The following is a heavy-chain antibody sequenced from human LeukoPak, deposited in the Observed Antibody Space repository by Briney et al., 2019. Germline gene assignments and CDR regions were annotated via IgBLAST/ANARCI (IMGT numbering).Heavy chain of an antibody. D-gene: IGHD5-12*01. J-gene: IGHJ5*02. V-gene: IGHV4-34*01. CDR3: ARRGYSGYGPNNWFDP. Sequence: PSETLSLTCAVYGGSFSDHYWSWIRQPPGKGLEWIGEINHSGSTNYNPSLKSRVTISVDTSKNQFSLKLSSVTAADTAVYYCARRGYSGYGPNNWFDPWGQGTLVTVSS. CDR2: INHSGST. CDR1: GGSFSDHY.